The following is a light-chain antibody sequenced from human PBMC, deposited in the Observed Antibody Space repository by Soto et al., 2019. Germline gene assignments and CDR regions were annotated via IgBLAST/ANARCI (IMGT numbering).Light chain of an antibody. V-gene: IGKV1-33*01. Sequence: DIQMTQSPSSLSASVGDRVTITCQASQDISNYLNWYQQKPGKAPKLLIYDASNLETGVPSRFSGSGSETDFTFTISSLQPEDIATYYCQQYDNLPITFGGGTKLEIK. CDR2: DAS. CDR1: QDISNY. CDR3: QQYDNLPIT. J-gene: IGKJ4*01.